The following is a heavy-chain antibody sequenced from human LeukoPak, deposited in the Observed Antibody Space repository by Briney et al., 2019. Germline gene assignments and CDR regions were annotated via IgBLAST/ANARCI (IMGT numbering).Heavy chain of an antibody. D-gene: IGHD3-10*01. V-gene: IGHV3-23*01. CDR2: ISGSGSST. CDR3: AKKRYYYGSGSYNEFDY. CDR1: GFTFSSYA. Sequence: PGGSLRLSCAASGFTFSSYAMSWVRQAPGKGLEWVSAISGSGSSTYYADSVKGRFTISRDNSKNTLYLQMNSLRAEDTAVYYCAKKRYYYGSGSYNEFDYWGQGTLVTVSS. J-gene: IGHJ4*02.